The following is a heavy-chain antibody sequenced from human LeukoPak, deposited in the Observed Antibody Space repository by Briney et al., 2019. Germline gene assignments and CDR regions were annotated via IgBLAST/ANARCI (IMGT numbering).Heavy chain of an antibody. Sequence: GGSLSLSGAASEFTFSSYPMNWARQAPGKGLAGVAGISSGDRTFHAESVKGRYTISRDKSKDTLYLQMNSLRAEDTAVYYCAKDATASPYFHWFDNWGQGTQVIVSS. CDR2: ISSGDRT. CDR1: EFTFSSYP. CDR3: AKDATASPYFHWFDN. V-gene: IGHV3-23*01. D-gene: IGHD3-9*01. J-gene: IGHJ4*02.